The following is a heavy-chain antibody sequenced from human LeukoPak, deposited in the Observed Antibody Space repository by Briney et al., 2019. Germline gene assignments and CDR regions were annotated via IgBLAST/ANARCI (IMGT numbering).Heavy chain of an antibody. CDR2: IVEDGSET. J-gene: IGHJ4*02. V-gene: IGHV3-7*01. D-gene: IGHD1-26*01. CDR3: AKGEGKLGAFQSDFDY. Sequence: PGGSLRLSCATSGFTFSSYWMTWVRQAPGKGLEWVASIVEDGSETYYLDSVKGRFTFSRDNAKNSLYLQMNSLRAEDTAIYYCAKGEGKLGAFQSDFDYWGQGTLVTVSS. CDR1: GFTFSSYW.